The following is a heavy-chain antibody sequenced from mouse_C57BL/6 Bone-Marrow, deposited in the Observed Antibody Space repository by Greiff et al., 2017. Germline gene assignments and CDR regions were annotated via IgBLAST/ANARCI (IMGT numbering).Heavy chain of an antibody. D-gene: IGHD1-1*01. Sequence: QVQLQQPGAELVKPGASVKLSCKASGYTFTSYWMHWVKQRPGRGLEWIGRIDPDSGGTKYNEKFKSKATLTVDKPSSTAYMQLSSLTSEDSAVYYGASSYGSSSYYAMDYWGQGTSVTVAS. V-gene: IGHV1-72*01. CDR1: GYTFTSYW. J-gene: IGHJ4*01. CDR2: IDPDSGGT. CDR3: ASSYGSSSYYAMDY.